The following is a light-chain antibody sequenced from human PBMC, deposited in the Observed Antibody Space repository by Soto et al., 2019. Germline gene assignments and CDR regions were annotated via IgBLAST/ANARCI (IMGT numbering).Light chain of an antibody. CDR1: QSISSW. CDR2: DAS. Sequence: DIQMTQSPSSLSASVGDRVTITCRASQSISSWLAWYQQKPGKAPKLLIYDASSLKSGVPSRFSGSGSGTDFTLTISRLEPEDFAVYYCQQYGSSPWTFGQGTKVDI. CDR3: QQYGSSPWT. J-gene: IGKJ1*01. V-gene: IGKV1-5*01.